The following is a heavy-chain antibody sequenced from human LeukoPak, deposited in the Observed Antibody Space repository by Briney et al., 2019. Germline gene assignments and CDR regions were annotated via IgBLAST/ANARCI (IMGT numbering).Heavy chain of an antibody. CDR3: ARGRNCTNGVCYLDY. CDR1: GGSFSGYY. D-gene: IGHD2-8*01. CDR2: INHRGST. J-gene: IGHJ4*02. Sequence: SETLSLTCAVYGGSFSGYYWSWIRQPPGKGLEWIGEINHRGSTNYNPSLKSRVTISVDTSKNQFSLKLSSVTAADTAVYYCARGRNCTNGVCYLDYWGQGTLVTVSS. V-gene: IGHV4-34*01.